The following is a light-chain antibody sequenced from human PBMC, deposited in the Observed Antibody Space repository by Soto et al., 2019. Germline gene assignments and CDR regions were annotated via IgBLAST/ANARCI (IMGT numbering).Light chain of an antibody. V-gene: IGKV3-15*01. CDR2: GAS. CDR1: QSISSN. Sequence: EIVMTQSPATLSVSPGERATLSCRASQSISSNLAWYQQKPGQAPRLLIYGASTRATGIPARFSGSWSGTEFTLTISSLQSEDFAVYYCQHYNNWPPWTFGQGTKVDIK. CDR3: QHYNNWPPWT. J-gene: IGKJ1*01.